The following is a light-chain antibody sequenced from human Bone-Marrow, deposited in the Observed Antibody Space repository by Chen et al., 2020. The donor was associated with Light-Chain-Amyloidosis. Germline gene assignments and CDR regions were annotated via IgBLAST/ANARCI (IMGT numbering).Light chain of an antibody. CDR3: SSYTITNTLV. CDR2: EVT. J-gene: IGLJ1*01. CDR1: SSDVGGDNH. V-gene: IGLV2-14*01. Sequence: QSALPQPASVSGSPGQPITISCPGTSSDVGGDNHVSWYQQHPDKAPKLMIYEVTNRPSWVPDRFSGSKSDNTASLTISGLQTEDEADYFCSSYTITNTLVFGSGTRVTVL.